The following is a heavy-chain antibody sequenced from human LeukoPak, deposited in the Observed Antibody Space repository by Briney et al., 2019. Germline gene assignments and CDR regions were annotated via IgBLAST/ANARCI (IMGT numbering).Heavy chain of an antibody. Sequence: PGGSLRLSCAASGFTFSSYAMSWVRQAPGKGLEWVSAISGSGGSTYYADSVKGRFTISRDKSKNTLYLQMNRLRAEDTAVYYCARTRYSSSFDDYWGQGTLVTVSS. CDR2: ISGSGGST. CDR1: GFTFSSYA. D-gene: IGHD6-13*01. J-gene: IGHJ4*02. CDR3: ARTRYSSSFDDY. V-gene: IGHV3-23*01.